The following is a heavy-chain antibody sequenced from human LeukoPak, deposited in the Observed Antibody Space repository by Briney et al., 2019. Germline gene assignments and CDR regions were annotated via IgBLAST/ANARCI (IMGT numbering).Heavy chain of an antibody. D-gene: IGHD5-24*01. J-gene: IGHJ4*02. Sequence: SVKVSCKASGGTFSSYAISWVRQAPGQGLEWMGGIIPIFGTANYAQKSQGRVTITADESTSTAYMELSSLRSEDTAVYYCASPIRWKEMATMGYWGQGTLVTVSS. CDR3: ASPIRWKEMATMGY. V-gene: IGHV1-69*01. CDR2: IIPIFGTA. CDR1: GGTFSSYA.